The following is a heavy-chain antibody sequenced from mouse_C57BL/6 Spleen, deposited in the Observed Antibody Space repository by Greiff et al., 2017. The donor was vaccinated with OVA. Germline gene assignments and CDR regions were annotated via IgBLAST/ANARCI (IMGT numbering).Heavy chain of an antibody. V-gene: IGHV1-80*01. CDR1: GYAFSSYW. CDR2: IYPGDGDT. J-gene: IGHJ2*01. D-gene: IGHD1-1*01. CDR3: ARSTTVVVGDYFDY. Sequence: QVQLQQSGAELVKPGASVKISCKASGYAFSSYWMNWVKQRPGKGLEWIGQIYPGDGDTNYNGKFKGKATLTADKSSSTAYMQLSSLTSGDSAVYFCARSTTVVVGDYFDYWGQGTTLTVSS.